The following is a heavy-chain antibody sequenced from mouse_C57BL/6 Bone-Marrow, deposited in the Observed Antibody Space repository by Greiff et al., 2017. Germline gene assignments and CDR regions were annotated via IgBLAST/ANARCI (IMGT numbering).Heavy chain of an antibody. Sequence: VQLQQSGPVLVKPGASVKMSCKASGYTFTDYYMNWVKQSHGKSLEWIGVINPYNGGTSYNQKFKGKATLTVDKSSSTAYMELNSLTSEDSAVYYCAREGAYYSNFLYAMDYWGQGTSVTVSS. J-gene: IGHJ4*01. CDR3: AREGAYYSNFLYAMDY. CDR2: INPYNGGT. D-gene: IGHD2-5*01. CDR1: GYTFTDYY. V-gene: IGHV1-19*01.